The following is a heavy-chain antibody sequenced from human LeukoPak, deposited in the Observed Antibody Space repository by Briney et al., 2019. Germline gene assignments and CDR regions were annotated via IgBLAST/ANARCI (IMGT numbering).Heavy chain of an antibody. CDR3: ARGLSGYDPIGAFDI. Sequence: SETLSLTCTVSGGSISSSSYYWGWIRQPPGKGLEWIGSIYYSGSTYYNPSLKSRVTISVDTSKNQFSLKLSSVTAADTAVYYCARGLSGYDPIGAFDIWGQGTMVTVSS. V-gene: IGHV4-39*07. D-gene: IGHD5-12*01. J-gene: IGHJ3*02. CDR2: IYYSGST. CDR1: GGSISSSSYY.